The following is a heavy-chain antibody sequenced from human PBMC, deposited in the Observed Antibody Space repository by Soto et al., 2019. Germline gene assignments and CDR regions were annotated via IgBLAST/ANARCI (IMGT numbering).Heavy chain of an antibody. Sequence: PGGSLRVSCAASGFTFGSYWMSWVLQAPGKGLEWLGTIKRDASEKKYVDSVKVRFTMSRDNVKNSLYLQMNSLRDEDTAVYYCARGGVATIFGDSWGQGTLVTVSS. CDR2: IKRDASEK. CDR1: GFTFGSYW. J-gene: IGHJ4*02. CDR3: ARGGVATIFGDS. D-gene: IGHD5-12*01. V-gene: IGHV3-7*01.